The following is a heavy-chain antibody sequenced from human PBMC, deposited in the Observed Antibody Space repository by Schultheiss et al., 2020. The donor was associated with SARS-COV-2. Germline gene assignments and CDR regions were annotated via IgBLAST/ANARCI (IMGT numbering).Heavy chain of an antibody. CDR3: ARDRLGVIDY. V-gene: IGHV4-38-2*02. CDR2: IYTSGST. CDR1: GYSISSGYY. Sequence: SETLSLTCAVSGYSISSGYYWGWIRQPPGKGLEWIGSIYTSGSTNYNPSLKSRVTISVDTSKNQFSLKLSSVTAADTAVYYCARDRLGVIDYWGQGTLVTVSS. J-gene: IGHJ4*02.